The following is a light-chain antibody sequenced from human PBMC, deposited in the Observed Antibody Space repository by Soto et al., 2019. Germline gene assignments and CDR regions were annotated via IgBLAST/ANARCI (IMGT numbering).Light chain of an antibody. V-gene: IGKV1-39*01. CDR2: AAS. CDR3: QQSYSTPWT. CDR1: QSVSRY. J-gene: IGKJ1*01. Sequence: DVQMTQSPSSLSALVGDRVTITCRASQSVSRYLNWYQHKPGKAPKLLINAASNLRSGVPSRFSGSGSGTDFTLTISSLQPEDFATYYCQQSYSTPWTFGQGTKVDIK.